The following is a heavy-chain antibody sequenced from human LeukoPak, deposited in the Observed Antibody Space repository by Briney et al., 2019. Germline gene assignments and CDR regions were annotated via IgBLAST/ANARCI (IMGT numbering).Heavy chain of an antibody. CDR1: GFTLSSYA. Sequence: GRSLRLSCAASGFTLSSYAMHWVRQAPGKGLEWVAVIWYDGSNKYYADSVKGRFTISRDNSKNTLYLQMNSLRAEDTAVYYCARDLDYYGSGSSGMDVWGQGTTVTVSS. CDR2: IWYDGSNK. CDR3: ARDLDYYGSGSSGMDV. D-gene: IGHD3-10*01. J-gene: IGHJ6*02. V-gene: IGHV3-33*08.